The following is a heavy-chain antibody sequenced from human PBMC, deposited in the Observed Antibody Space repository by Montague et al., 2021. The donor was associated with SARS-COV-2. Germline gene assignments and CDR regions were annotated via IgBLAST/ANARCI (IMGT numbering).Heavy chain of an antibody. CDR3: ASEMIAVAGTAPFDY. V-gene: IGHV3-30-3*01. CDR1: GFTFSSYA. D-gene: IGHD6-19*01. J-gene: IGHJ4*02. Sequence: SLRLSCAASGFTFSSYAMHWVRQAPGKGLEWVAVISYDGSNKYYADSVKGRFTISRDNSKNTLYLQMNSLRAEDTAMYYCASEMIAVAGTAPFDYWGQGILVTVSS. CDR2: ISYDGSNK.